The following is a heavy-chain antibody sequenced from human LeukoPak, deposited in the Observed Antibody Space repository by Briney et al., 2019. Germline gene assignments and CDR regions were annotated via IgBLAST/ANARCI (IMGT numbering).Heavy chain of an antibody. CDR1: GFSFSVNW. CDR3: AKEGY. J-gene: IGHJ4*02. V-gene: IGHV3-7*01. CDR2: IKQDGSEK. Sequence: PGGSLRLSCAASGFSFSVNWMIWVRQAPGKGPEWVASIKQDGSEKYYVDSASGRFTISRDNAKNSLYLQMNSLRAEDTAVYYCAKEGYWGQGTLVTVSS.